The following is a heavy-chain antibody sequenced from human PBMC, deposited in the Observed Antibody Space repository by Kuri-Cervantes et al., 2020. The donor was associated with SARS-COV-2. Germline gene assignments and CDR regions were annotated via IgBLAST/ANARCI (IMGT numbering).Heavy chain of an antibody. J-gene: IGHJ4*02. D-gene: IGHD3-3*01. CDR3: ARGDGSGCDY. CDR2: INPNSGGT. V-gene: IGHV1-2*02. CDR1: GYTFTGYY. Sequence: ASVKVSCKASGYTFTGYYMHWVRQAPGQGLEWMGWINPNSGGTNCAQKFQGRVTITRNTSISTAYMELSSLRSEDTAVYYCARGDGSGCDYWGQGTLVTVSS.